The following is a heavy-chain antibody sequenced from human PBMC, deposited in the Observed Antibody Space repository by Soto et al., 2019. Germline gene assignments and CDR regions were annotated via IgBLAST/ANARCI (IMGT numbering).Heavy chain of an antibody. D-gene: IGHD1-1*01. J-gene: IGHJ6*02. Sequence: QVQLVQSGAEVKKPGSSVKVSCKASGGTFSSYAISWVRQAPGQGLEWMGGIIPIFGTANYAQKFQGRVTITADESTSTAYMEVRSLRSEDTAVYYCARFTTSLYYYYYGMDVWGQGTTVTVSS. CDR2: IIPIFGTA. CDR1: GGTFSSYA. CDR3: ARFTTSLYYYYYGMDV. V-gene: IGHV1-69*12.